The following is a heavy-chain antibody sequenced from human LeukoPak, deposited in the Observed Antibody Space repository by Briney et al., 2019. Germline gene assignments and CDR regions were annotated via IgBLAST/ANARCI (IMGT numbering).Heavy chain of an antibody. CDR1: GYTFTSYG. V-gene: IGHV1-18*01. D-gene: IGHD3-22*01. Sequence: ASVKVSCKASGYTFTSYGVNWVRQAPGQGLEWMGWISAYNGNTNYAQKLQGRVTMTTDTSTSTAYMELRSLRSDDTAVYYCARDGTYYDSSGYHKVFDYWGQGTLVTVSS. CDR2: ISAYNGNT. J-gene: IGHJ4*02. CDR3: ARDGTYYDSSGYHKVFDY.